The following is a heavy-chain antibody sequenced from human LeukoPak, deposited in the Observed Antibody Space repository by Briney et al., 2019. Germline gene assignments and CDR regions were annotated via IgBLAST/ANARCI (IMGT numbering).Heavy chain of an antibody. J-gene: IGHJ5*02. CDR2: TYYRSKWYN. V-gene: IGHV6-1*01. Sequence: SQTLSLTCAISGDSVSSNSAAWNWIRQSPSRGLEWLGRTYYRSKWYNDYAVSVKSRITINPDTSKNQFSLQLNPVTPEDTAVYYCAKTTDVDIVATIGYNWFDPWGRGTLVTVSS. CDR1: GDSVSSNSAA. CDR3: AKTTDVDIVATIGYNWFDP. D-gene: IGHD5-12*01.